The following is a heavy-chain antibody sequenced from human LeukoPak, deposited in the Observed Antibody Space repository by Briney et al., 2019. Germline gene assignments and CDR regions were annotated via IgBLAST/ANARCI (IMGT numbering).Heavy chain of an antibody. CDR3: ARGVVSTSRPPKNRFDP. CDR1: GGSFSDDF. V-gene: IGHV4-34*01. Sequence: SETLSLTCAVYGGSFSDDFWTWIRLAPEKGLEGIGEVFHEGIANYNPSLKSRAFVSVDTFKKQFSMRLSSVTAADTAIYYCARGVVSTSRPPKNRFDPWGQGTLVTVSS. D-gene: IGHD2-2*01. CDR2: VFHEGIA. J-gene: IGHJ5*02.